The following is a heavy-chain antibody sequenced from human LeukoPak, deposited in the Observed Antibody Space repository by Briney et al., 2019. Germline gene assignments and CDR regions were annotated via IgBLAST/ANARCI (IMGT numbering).Heavy chain of an antibody. CDR2: INTDGSST. Sequence: GGSLRLSCVDSGFTFSSYYMHWVRQAPGKGPVWVSGINTDGSSTTYADSVKGRFTISRDNAKNTVYLQMNSLRADDTAVYSCARITGNNRPLVYWGQETLVTVSS. CDR3: ARITGNNRPLVY. CDR1: GFTFSSYY. D-gene: IGHD1/OR15-1a*01. J-gene: IGHJ4*02. V-gene: IGHV3-74*01.